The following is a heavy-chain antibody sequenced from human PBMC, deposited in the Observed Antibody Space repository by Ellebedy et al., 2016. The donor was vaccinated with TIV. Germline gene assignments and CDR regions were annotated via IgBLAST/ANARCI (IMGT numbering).Heavy chain of an antibody. CDR3: ARHVCRYSILGLVFCSRASGDAFDV. CDR1: GTSISSYY. Sequence: MPSETLSLTCSVSGTSISSYYWSWIRQSPGKRLEWIGNVFYGGSATDNHSLKGRVTMSFDTSRNEFSLNLTSVTAADTAVYFCARHVCRYSILGLVFCSRASGDAFDVWGQGTMVTVS. CDR2: VFYGGSA. V-gene: IGHV4-59*08. D-gene: IGHD3/OR15-3a*01. J-gene: IGHJ3*01.